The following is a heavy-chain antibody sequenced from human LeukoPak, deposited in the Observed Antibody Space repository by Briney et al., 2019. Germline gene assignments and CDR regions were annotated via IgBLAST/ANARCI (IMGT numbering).Heavy chain of an antibody. D-gene: IGHD2-21*02. CDR1: GFAVSYYF. Sequence: GGSLRLSCTVSGFAVSYYFINWVRQAPGRGLEWISVVYTSSTTYYGDSVRGRFTVSRDNSKNTVYLQMNSLRVEDTAVYFCARDGGCTADGCPSGYFDFWGPGTLVTVSS. V-gene: IGHV3-66*01. CDR2: VYTSSTT. J-gene: IGHJ4*02. CDR3: ARDGGCTADGCPSGYFDF.